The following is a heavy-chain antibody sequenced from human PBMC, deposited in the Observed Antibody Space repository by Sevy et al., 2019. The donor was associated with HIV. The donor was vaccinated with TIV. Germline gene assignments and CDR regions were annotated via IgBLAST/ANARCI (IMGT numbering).Heavy chain of an antibody. CDR1: GFTFSDHY. Sequence: GGSLRLSCAASGFTFSDHYMEWVRQAPGKGLEWVGRIRNKADSYTTEYAASVKGRFTISRDDSKNSLYLLMNSLKTEVTAVYYCATHAGIAAAGRVFDYWGQRTLVTVSS. D-gene: IGHD6-13*01. CDR3: ATHAGIAAAGRVFDY. CDR2: IRNKADSYTT. J-gene: IGHJ4*02. V-gene: IGHV3-72*01.